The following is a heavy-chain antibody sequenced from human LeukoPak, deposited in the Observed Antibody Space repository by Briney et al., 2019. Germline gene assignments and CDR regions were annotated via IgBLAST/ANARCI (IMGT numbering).Heavy chain of an antibody. CDR3: AKDLGYCSSTSCPPLDY. CDR1: GFTFSSYA. D-gene: IGHD2-2*01. J-gene: IGHJ4*02. CDR2: ISGSGGST. V-gene: IGHV3-23*01. Sequence: ESGGSLRLSCAASGFTFSSYAMSWVRQAPGKGLEWVSGISGSGGSTYYADSVKGRFTISRDNSKNTLYLQMNSLRAEDTAVYYCAKDLGYCSSTSCPPLDYWGQGTLVTVSS.